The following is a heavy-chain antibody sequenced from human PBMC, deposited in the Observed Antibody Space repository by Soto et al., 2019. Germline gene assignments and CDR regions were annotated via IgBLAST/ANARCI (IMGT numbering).Heavy chain of an antibody. CDR1: GFTFRTYW. V-gene: IGHV3-7*01. J-gene: IGHJ4*02. CDR3: ATSVI. Sequence: EVQLVESGGGLVQPGGSLRLSCTASGFTFRTYWMNWVRQAPGKGLEWVASIKGDGSEKYDVDPVKVRFSISRDNARNSLYLQMTSLRADDTAVYYCATSVIRGQGALVTVSS. D-gene: IGHD2-21*01. CDR2: IKGDGSEK.